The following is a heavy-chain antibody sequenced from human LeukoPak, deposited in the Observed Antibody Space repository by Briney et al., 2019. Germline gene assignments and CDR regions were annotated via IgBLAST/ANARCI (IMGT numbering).Heavy chain of an antibody. CDR2: ISAYSGDT. D-gene: IGHD2-15*01. V-gene: IGHV1-18*01. Sequence: ASVKVSCKASGYTFTSYGISWVRQAPGQGLEWMGWISAYSGDTNYAQNLQGRVTMTTDTSTSTAYMELRGLTSDDTAVYYCARDRGVAATRYFQHWGQGTLVTVSS. CDR3: ARDRGVAATRYFQH. CDR1: GYTFTSYG. J-gene: IGHJ1*01.